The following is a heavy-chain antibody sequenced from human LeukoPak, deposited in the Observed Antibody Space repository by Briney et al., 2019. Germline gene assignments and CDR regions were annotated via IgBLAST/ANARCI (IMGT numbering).Heavy chain of an antibody. Sequence: PSQTLSLTCTVSGGSISSGGYYWSWLRQHPGKGLEWIGYIYYSGSTYYNPSLKSRVTISVDTSKNQFSLKLSSVTAADTAVYYCAREVGVWGSYRPFDYWGQGTLVTVSS. J-gene: IGHJ4*02. CDR2: IYYSGST. CDR3: AREVGVWGSYRPFDY. V-gene: IGHV4-31*03. CDR1: GGSISSGGYY. D-gene: IGHD3-16*02.